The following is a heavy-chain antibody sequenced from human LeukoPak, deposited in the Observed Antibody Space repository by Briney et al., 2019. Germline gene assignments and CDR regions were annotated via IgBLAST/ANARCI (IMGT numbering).Heavy chain of an antibody. V-gene: IGHV1-3*01. CDR1: GYTFTSYA. CDR3: ARGLWSAHRREYYFDS. Sequence: GASVKVSCKASGYTFTSYAMHWVRQAPGQRLEWMGWIYGGNGNTKFSQNYQARVTITRDASASTAYMELSSLTSEDTAVYFCARGLWSAHRREYYFDSWGQGTLVTVSS. D-gene: IGHD3-3*01. CDR2: IYGGNGNT. J-gene: IGHJ4*02.